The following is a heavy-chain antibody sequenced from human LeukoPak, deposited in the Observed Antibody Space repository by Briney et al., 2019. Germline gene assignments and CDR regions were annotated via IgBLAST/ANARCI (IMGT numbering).Heavy chain of an antibody. J-gene: IGHJ3*02. Sequence: PGRSPRLSCAASGSTVSSNDMSWVRQAPGKGLEWVSIIYSGGSTFYAASVKGRFTISRDNSKNPLYLQMNSLRAEDTAVYYCARGGSYLSAFDIWGQGTRVTAAS. V-gene: IGHV3-53*01. CDR3: ARGGSYLSAFDI. CDR2: IYSGGST. CDR1: GSTVSSND. D-gene: IGHD1-26*01.